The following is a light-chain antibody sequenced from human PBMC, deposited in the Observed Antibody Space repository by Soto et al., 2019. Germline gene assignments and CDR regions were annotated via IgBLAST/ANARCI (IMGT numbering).Light chain of an antibody. Sequence: EIVMTQSPATLSVSPGERATLSCRASQSVSSNLAWYQQKPDQAPRLLIYGASTRATGFPARFSGSGSGTEFTLTISSLQSEDFAVYYCQQYDNWPPLTFGQGTRLEIK. V-gene: IGKV3-15*01. CDR2: GAS. J-gene: IGKJ5*01. CDR3: QQYDNWPPLT. CDR1: QSVSSN.